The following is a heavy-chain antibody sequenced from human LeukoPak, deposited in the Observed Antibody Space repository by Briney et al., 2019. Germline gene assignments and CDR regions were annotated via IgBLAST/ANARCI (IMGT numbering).Heavy chain of an antibody. V-gene: IGHV3-23*01. D-gene: IGHD2-2*01. CDR2: ISGSGGST. J-gene: IGHJ5*02. Sequence: GGSLRLSCAASGFTFSSYAMSWVRQAPGKGLEWVSAISGSGGSTYYADSVKGRFTISRDNSKNTLYLQMNSLRAEDTAVYYCAREIRSYCSSTSCSNWFDPWGQGTLVTVSS. CDR3: AREIRSYCSSTSCSNWFDP. CDR1: GFTFSSYA.